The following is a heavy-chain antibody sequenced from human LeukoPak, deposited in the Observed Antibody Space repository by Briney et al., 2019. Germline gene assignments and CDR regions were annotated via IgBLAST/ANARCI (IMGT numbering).Heavy chain of an antibody. Sequence: SETLSLTCTVSGGSLSSTNNYWAWIRQPPGKGLEWIGSISYSGSTSYNLSLKRRVTMSIDTSKNHFSLRLSSMTAADTATYYCARSPSGSYPDWGQGTLVTVSS. J-gene: IGHJ4*02. CDR2: ISYSGST. CDR3: ARSPSGSYPD. D-gene: IGHD1-26*01. CDR1: GGSLSSTNNY. V-gene: IGHV4-39*07.